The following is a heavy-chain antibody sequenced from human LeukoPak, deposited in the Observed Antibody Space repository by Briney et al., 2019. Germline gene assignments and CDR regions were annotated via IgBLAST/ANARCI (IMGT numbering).Heavy chain of an antibody. J-gene: IGHJ4*02. D-gene: IGHD6-19*01. V-gene: IGHV3-21*01. CDR3: ARDGVSYGSGWPADY. CDR2: ISSSSSYI. Sequence: GGSLRLSCAASGFTFSSYSMNWVRQAPGKGLEWVSSISSSSSYIYYADSVKGRFTISRDNAKNSLYLQMNSLRAEDTAVYYCARDGVSYGSGWPADYWGQGTLVTVSS. CDR1: GFTFSSYS.